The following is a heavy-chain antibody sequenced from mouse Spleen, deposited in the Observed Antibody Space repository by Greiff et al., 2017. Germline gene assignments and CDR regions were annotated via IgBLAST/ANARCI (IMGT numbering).Heavy chain of an antibody. J-gene: IGHJ4*01. Sequence: EVQLQQSGPELVKPGASVKISCKASGYTFTDYYMNWVKQSHGKSLEWIGDINPNNGGTSYNQKFKGKATLTVDKSSSTAYMELRSLTSEDSAVYYCAREITTVVGDYYYAMDYWGQGTSVTVSS. CDR3: AREITTVVGDYYYAMDY. D-gene: IGHD1-1*01. V-gene: IGHV1-26*01. CDR2: INPNNGGT. CDR1: GYTFTDYY.